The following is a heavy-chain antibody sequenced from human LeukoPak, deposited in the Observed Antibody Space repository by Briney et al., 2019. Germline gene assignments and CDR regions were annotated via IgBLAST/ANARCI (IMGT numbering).Heavy chain of an antibody. D-gene: IGHD3-10*01. CDR3: ARGRFIRNWFDP. J-gene: IGHJ5*02. CDR2: IYYSGST. Sequence: SETLSLTCTVSGGSISSGGYYWSWIRQHPGKGLEWIGYIYYSGSTYYNPSLKSRVTISVDTSKNQFSLKLSSVTAADTAVYYCARGRFIRNWFDPWGQGTLVTVSS. CDR1: GGSISSGGYY. V-gene: IGHV4-31*03.